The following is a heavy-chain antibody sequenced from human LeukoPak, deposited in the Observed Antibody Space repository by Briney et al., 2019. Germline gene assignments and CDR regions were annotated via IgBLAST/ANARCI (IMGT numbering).Heavy chain of an antibody. D-gene: IGHD3/OR15-3a*01. J-gene: IGHJ6*03. CDR2: IRYDGTKK. CDR3: ARVGQRGPLGAGKVWSGNYYFYYYMDV. Sequence: GGSLRLSCIASGFTFSSYSMHWVRQAPGKGLEWVAFIRYDGTKKYYADSVKGRFTISRDNAKNSLYLEMNSLRGEDTAVYYCARVGQRGPLGAGKVWSGNYYFYYYMDVWGKGTTVTVSS. V-gene: IGHV3-30*02. CDR1: GFTFSSYS.